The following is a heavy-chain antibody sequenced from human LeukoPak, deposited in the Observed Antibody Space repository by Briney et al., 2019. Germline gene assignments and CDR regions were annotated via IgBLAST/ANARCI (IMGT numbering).Heavy chain of an antibody. J-gene: IGHJ4*02. Sequence: PGGSLRLSCAASGFTFSSYSMNWVRQAPGKGLEWVSGINWNGGSTGYADSVKGRFTISRDNAKNSLYLQMNSLRAEDTALYYCARDDEDYYGSGSLLAHDYWGQGTLVTVSS. CDR3: ARDDEDYYGSGSLLAHDY. V-gene: IGHV3-20*04. CDR1: GFTFSSYS. D-gene: IGHD3-10*01. CDR2: INWNGGST.